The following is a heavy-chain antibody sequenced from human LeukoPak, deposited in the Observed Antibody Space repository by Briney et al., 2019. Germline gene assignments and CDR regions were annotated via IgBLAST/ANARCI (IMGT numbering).Heavy chain of an antibody. D-gene: IGHD2-15*01. J-gene: IGHJ3*02. V-gene: IGHV4-39*01. CDR1: GGSISSSSYY. CDR3: ARVTARPDAFDI. CDR2: IYYSGST. Sequence: SETLSLTCTVSGGSISSSSYYWGWIRQPPGKGLEWIGSIYYSGSTYYNPSLKSRVTISVDTSKNQFSLKLSSVTAADTAVYYCARVTARPDAFDIWGQGTMVTVSS.